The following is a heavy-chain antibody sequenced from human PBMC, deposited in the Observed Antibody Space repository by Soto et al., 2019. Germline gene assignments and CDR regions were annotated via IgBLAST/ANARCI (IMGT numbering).Heavy chain of an antibody. CDR1: GFTFSSYS. CDR2: ISSSSSYI. D-gene: IGHD1-26*01. Sequence: EVQLVESGGGLVKPGGSLRLYCAASGFTFSSYSMNWVRQAPGKGLEWVSSISSSSSYIYYADSVKGRFTISRDNAKNSLYLQMNSLRAEDTAVYYCVRELRGIIDYWGQGTLVTVSS. V-gene: IGHV3-21*01. J-gene: IGHJ4*02. CDR3: VRELRGIIDY.